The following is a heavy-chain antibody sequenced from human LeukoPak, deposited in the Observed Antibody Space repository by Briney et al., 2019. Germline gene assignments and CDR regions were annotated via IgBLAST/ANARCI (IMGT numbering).Heavy chain of an antibody. V-gene: IGHV3-23*01. J-gene: IGHJ4*02. CDR3: AKGQMATILGFDS. CDR2: VKTSAGDT. CDR1: GFTFSSYA. Sequence: GGSLRLSCAASGFTFSSYAMSWVRQAPGRGLEWVSAVKTSAGDTYYADSVKGRFTISRDNSKSTVYLQMNSLRAEDSALYYCAKGQMATILGFDSWGQGALVTVS. D-gene: IGHD5-24*01.